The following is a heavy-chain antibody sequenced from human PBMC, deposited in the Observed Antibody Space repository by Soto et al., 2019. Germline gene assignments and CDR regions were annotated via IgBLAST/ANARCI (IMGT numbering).Heavy chain of an antibody. J-gene: IGHJ4*02. CDR2: IYYDGST. Sequence: PSETLSLTCTVSGGSINNNNYYWAWIRQPPGKGLSWIASIYYDGSTYYNSSLKSRVTISRDTSKNHFSLRLTSMPAADTAVYYCAAVLVGATRHPDSDSWGQGTLVTVSS. CDR1: GGSINNNNYY. CDR3: AAVLVGATRHPDSDS. D-gene: IGHD2-15*01. V-gene: IGHV4-39*02.